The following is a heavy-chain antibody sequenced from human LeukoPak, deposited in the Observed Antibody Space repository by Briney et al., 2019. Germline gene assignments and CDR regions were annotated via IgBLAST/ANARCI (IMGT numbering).Heavy chain of an antibody. CDR3: ARGGYSYGSGWFDP. V-gene: IGHV1-69*13. J-gene: IGHJ5*02. CDR2: IIPIFGTA. CDR1: GGTFSSYA. Sequence: ASVKVSCKASGGTFSSYAISWVRQAPEQGLEWMGGIIPIFGTANYAQKFQGRVTITADESTSTAYMELSSLRSEDTAVYYCARGGYSYGSGWFDPWGQGTLVTVSS. D-gene: IGHD5-18*01.